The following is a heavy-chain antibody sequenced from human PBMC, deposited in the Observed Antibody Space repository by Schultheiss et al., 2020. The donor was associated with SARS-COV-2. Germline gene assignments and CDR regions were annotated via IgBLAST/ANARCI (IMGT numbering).Heavy chain of an antibody. D-gene: IGHD5-18*01. Sequence: GGSLRLSCAASGFTFSNAWMSWVRQAPGKGLEWVGRIKSKTDGGTTDYAAPVKGRFTISRDDSKNTLYLQMNSLKTEDTAVYYCAKGAPSLKDTAMVSDAFDIWGQGTMVTVSS. CDR3: AKGAPSLKDTAMVSDAFDI. CDR2: IKSKTDGGTT. CDR1: GFTFSNAW. V-gene: IGHV3-15*01. J-gene: IGHJ3*02.